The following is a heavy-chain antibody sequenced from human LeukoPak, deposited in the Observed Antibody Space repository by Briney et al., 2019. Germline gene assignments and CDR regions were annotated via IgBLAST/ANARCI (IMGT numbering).Heavy chain of an antibody. J-gene: IGHJ4*02. CDR2: ISSSSSYI. CDR1: GFTFSSDS. Sequence: GGSLRLSCAASGFTFSSDSMNWVRQAPGKGLEWISSISSSSSYIHYADSVKGRFTISRDNAKNSMYLQMNSLRAADTAVYYCARDRVAEGAYFDYWGQGTLVTVSS. D-gene: IGHD6-13*01. CDR3: ARDRVAEGAYFDY. V-gene: IGHV3-21*01.